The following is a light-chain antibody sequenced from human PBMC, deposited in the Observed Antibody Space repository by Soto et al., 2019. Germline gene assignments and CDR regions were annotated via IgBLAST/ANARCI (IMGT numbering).Light chain of an antibody. V-gene: IGLV2-14*01. Sequence: QSVLTQPASVPGSPGQSITISCTGTSSDVGAYNYVSWYQQHPGKAPKLMIYDVSNRPSGVSNRFSGSKSGNTASLTISGLQAEGEADYYCSSHTRRNTRVFGTGTKVTVL. J-gene: IGLJ1*01. CDR2: DVS. CDR3: SSHTRRNTRV. CDR1: SSDVGAYNY.